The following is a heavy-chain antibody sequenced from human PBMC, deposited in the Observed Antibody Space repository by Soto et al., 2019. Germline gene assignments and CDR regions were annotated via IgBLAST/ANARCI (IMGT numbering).Heavy chain of an antibody. J-gene: IGHJ4*02. Sequence: SQTLSLTCAISGDSVSSNIVTWNWIRQSPSRGLEWLGRTYYRSKWSYDYAESVKSRITIKPDTSKNQFSLQLNSVTPEDTAVYYCARATSATFDYWGQGTLVTVAS. CDR1: GDSVSSNIVT. V-gene: IGHV6-1*01. CDR3: ARATSATFDY. CDR2: TYYRSKWSY.